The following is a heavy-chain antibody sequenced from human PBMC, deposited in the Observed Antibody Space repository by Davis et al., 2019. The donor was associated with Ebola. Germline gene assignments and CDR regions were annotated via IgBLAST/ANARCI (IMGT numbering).Heavy chain of an antibody. V-gene: IGHV3-69-1*01. CDR2: ISRTGNI. CDR1: GFTFSDYN. D-gene: IGHD3-10*02. Sequence: GGSLRLSCAASGFTFSDYNMNWFRQAPGKGLECVSYISRTGNIFYADSVKGRFAISRDNAKNSLYLHMTSLRAEDTAVYFCARGVLSWGQGTLVTVSS. J-gene: IGHJ1*01. CDR3: ARGVLS.